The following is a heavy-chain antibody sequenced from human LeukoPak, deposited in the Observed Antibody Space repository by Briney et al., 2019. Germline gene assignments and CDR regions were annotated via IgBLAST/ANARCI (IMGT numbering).Heavy chain of an antibody. CDR2: IKQNGKEK. V-gene: IGHV3-7*01. CDR1: GFRFNTHW. J-gene: IGHJ4*02. D-gene: IGHD4/OR15-4a*01. Sequence: GGSLRLSCAASGFRFNTHWMSWVRQAPGEGREWVANIKQNGKEKYYADSVKGRFTISRDNGKNSLDLQMNSLRADDTAVYYCARDTLGEGEDANYAVYYFDYWGQGTVVTVSS. CDR3: ARDTLGEGEDANYAVYYFDY.